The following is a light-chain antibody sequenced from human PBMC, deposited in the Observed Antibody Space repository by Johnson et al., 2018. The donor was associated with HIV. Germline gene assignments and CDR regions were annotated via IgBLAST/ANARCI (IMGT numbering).Light chain of an antibody. CDR2: RNN. V-gene: IGLV1-44*01. CDR3: ATWDDSLNGLYV. CDR1: SSNIGINT. J-gene: IGLJ1*01. Sequence: QSVLTQPPSVSAAPGQKVTISCSGSSSNIGINTVNWYQQLPGTAPKLLIYRNNLRPSGVPDRFSGSKSGTSASLAISGLQAEDEADYFCATWDDSLNGLYVFGTGTKVTVL.